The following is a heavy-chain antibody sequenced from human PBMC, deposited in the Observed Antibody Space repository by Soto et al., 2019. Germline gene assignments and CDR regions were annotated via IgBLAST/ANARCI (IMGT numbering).Heavy chain of an antibody. CDR1: GGPVRDAYSY. CDR3: ARELEGGVFDL. Sequence: PSETLSLTCTVSGGPVRDAYSYWTWIRQPPGKGLEWMGYLSYTGSTYYNPSLRNRATISVDESSNHLSLRLSSVTAAATAVYFCARELEGGVFDLWGRGTLVTVSS. V-gene: IGHV4-30-4*01. J-gene: IGHJ3*01. D-gene: IGHD2-8*02. CDR2: LSYTGST.